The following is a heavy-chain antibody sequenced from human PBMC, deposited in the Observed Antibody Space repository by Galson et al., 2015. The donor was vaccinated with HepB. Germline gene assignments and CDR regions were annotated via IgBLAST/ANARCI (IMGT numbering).Heavy chain of an antibody. CDR1: GFTFTIYT. J-gene: IGHJ4*02. CDR2: ISSTGRST. Sequence: SLRLSCAASGFTFTIYTMIWVRQAPGKGLEWVSAISSTGRSTYYADSVKGRFTISRDNSKNTLYVQMSSLRVDDTAVYYCAKSTEGGYETDYWGQGTLVTVSS. D-gene: IGHD5-12*01. CDR3: AKSTEGGYETDY. V-gene: IGHV3-23*01.